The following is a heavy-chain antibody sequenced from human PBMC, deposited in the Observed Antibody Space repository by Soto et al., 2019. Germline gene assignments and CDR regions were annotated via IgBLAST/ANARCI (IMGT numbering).Heavy chain of an antibody. Sequence: PGESLKISCKGSGYSFTSYWIGWVRQMPGKGLEWMGIIYPGDSDTRYSPSFQGQVTISADKSISTAYLQWSSLKASDTAMYYCARSIDSSYYYYGMDVWGQGTTVTVSS. CDR3: ARSIDSSYYYYGMDV. CDR1: GYSFTSYW. J-gene: IGHJ6*02. CDR2: IYPGDSDT. V-gene: IGHV5-51*01. D-gene: IGHD3-9*01.